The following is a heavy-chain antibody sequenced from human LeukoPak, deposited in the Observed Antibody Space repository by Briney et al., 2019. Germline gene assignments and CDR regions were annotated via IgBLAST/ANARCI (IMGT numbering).Heavy chain of an antibody. CDR2: LYYSGST. V-gene: IGHV4-59*11. D-gene: IGHD5-18*01. J-gene: IGHJ4*02. CDR1: GGSISSHY. CDR3: VRDNLGQLWLSY. Sequence: SETLSLTCTVSGGSISSHYWSWIRQPPGKGLEWIGYLYYSGSTKYNPSLKSRVTISADTSKNQFSLKLTSVTAADTAVYDCVRDNLGQLWLSYWGQGTLVTVSS.